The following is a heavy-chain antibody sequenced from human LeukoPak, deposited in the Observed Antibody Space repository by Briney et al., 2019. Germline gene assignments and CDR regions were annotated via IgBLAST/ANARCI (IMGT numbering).Heavy chain of an antibody. D-gene: IGHD2-8*01. CDR3: ARDQWFDI. J-gene: IGHJ3*02. Sequence: GGSLRLSCADSGFTFSSYSINWVRQAPGEGLEWVSSISSSSTYIYYADSVKGRFTISRDNAKNSLYLQMNSLRAEDTAVYYCARDQWFDIWGQGTMVTVSS. CDR1: GFTFSSYS. CDR2: ISSSSTYI. V-gene: IGHV3-21*01.